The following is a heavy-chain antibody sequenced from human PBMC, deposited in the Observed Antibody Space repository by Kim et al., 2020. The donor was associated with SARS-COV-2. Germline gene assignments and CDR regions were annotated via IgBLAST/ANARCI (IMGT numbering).Heavy chain of an antibody. Sequence: ADAVKGRFTISRDKAKNSLYLQMNSLRAEDTAVYYCARGRKLRTVLYFDLWGRGTLVTVSS. D-gene: IGHD1-7*01. V-gene: IGHV3-21*01. J-gene: IGHJ2*01. CDR3: ARGRKLRTVLYFDL.